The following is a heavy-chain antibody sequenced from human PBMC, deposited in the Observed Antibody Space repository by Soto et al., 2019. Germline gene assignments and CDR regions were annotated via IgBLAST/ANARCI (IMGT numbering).Heavy chain of an antibody. CDR1: GYTFTGYY. J-gene: IGHJ5*02. CDR3: ARAGGFLTGDNWFDP. CDR2: INPNSGGT. D-gene: IGHD7-27*01. V-gene: IGHV1-2*04. Sequence: GESLKISCKASGYTFTGYYMHWVRQAPGQGLEWMGWINPNSGGTNYAQKFQGWVTMTRDTSISTAYMELSRLRSDDTAVYYCARAGGFLTGDNWFDPWGQGTLVTVSS.